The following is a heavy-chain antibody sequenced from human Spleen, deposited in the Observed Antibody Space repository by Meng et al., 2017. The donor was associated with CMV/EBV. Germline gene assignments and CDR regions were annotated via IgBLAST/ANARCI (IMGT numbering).Heavy chain of an antibody. J-gene: IGHJ4*02. Sequence: SGASISSGGYCWSWIRQHPVKGLEWIGYIYYSGSTYYNPPLKSRVTISVDTSKNQFSLKLSSVTAADTAVYYCARGVGYCSSTSCYIDYWGQGTLVTV. CDR1: GASISSGGYC. CDR2: IYYSGST. V-gene: IGHV4-31*02. D-gene: IGHD2-2*02. CDR3: ARGVGYCSSTSCYIDY.